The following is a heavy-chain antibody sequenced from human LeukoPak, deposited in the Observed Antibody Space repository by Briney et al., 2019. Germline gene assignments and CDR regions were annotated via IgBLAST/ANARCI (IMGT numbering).Heavy chain of an antibody. CDR3: ARVFRPYYYDSSGYYLHAFDI. CDR1: GYIFTTYY. V-gene: IGHV1-46*01. CDR2: INPSGGST. Sequence: ASVKVSCKASGYIFTTYYMHWVRQAPGQGLEWMGIINPSGGSTSYAQKFQGRVTMTRDTSTSTVYMELSSLRSEDTAVYYCARVFRPYYYDSSGYYLHAFDIWGQGTMVTVSS. D-gene: IGHD3-22*01. J-gene: IGHJ3*02.